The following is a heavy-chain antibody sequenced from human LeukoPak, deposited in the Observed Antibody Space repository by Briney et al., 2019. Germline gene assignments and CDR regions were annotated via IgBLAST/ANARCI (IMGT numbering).Heavy chain of an antibody. CDR1: GDSVSSKSVA. CDR3: ARPGNSYDSSGLADY. D-gene: IGHD3-22*01. Sequence: SQTLSFTCAISGDSVSSKSVAWNWLRQSPSRGLEWLGRTHYRSKWYNDYAVSVKSRITINPDTSKNQFSLQLSSVTAADTAVYYGARPGNSYDSSGLADYGAQGTLSPSPQ. CDR2: THYRSKWYN. V-gene: IGHV6-1*01. J-gene: IGHJ4*02.